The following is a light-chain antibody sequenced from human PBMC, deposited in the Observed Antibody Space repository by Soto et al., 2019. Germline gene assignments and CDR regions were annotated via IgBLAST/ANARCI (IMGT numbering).Light chain of an antibody. CDR1: HSVAANY. CDR3: QQRSNWPT. J-gene: IGKJ5*01. V-gene: IGKV3D-20*02. Sequence: EVVLTQSHGTLSLSPGARATLSCRARHSVAANYLARYQQKRGQAPRLLIYGASSRATGIPDRFSGSGSGTDFTLTISRLEPDDFSVYYCQQRSNWPTFGQGTRLEIK. CDR2: GAS.